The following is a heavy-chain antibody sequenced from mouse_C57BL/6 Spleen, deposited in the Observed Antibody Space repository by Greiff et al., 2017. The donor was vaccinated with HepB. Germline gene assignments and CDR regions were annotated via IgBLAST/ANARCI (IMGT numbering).Heavy chain of an antibody. CDR3: ARSDYYGSSSFDY. CDR1: GYTFTDYY. CDR2: INPYNGGT. Sequence: VQLKESGPVLVKPGASVKMSCKASGYTFTDYYMNWVKQSHGKSLEWIGVINPYNGGTSYNQKFKGKATLTVDKSSSTAYMELNSLTSEDSAVYYCARSDYYGSSSFDYWGQGTTLTVSS. V-gene: IGHV1-19*01. J-gene: IGHJ2*01. D-gene: IGHD1-1*01.